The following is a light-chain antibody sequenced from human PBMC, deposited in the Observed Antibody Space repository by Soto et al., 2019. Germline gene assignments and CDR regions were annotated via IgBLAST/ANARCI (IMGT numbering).Light chain of an antibody. CDR3: SSYTSSSTLGV. CDR2: EVN. CDR1: SSDVGGYNY. Sequence: QSALTQPASVSGSPGQSITISCTGTSSDVGGYNYVSWYQQHPGKPPKLMIYEVNNRPSGVSNRFAGSKSGSTASLTISGLQAEDEADYYCSSYTSSSTLGVFGTGTKLTVL. J-gene: IGLJ1*01. V-gene: IGLV2-14*01.